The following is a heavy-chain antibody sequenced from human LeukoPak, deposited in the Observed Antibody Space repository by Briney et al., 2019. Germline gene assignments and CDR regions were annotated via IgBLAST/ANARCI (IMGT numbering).Heavy chain of an antibody. J-gene: IGHJ4*02. D-gene: IGHD3-16*02. CDR2: IYYSGST. V-gene: IGHV4-59*01. CDR1: GGSISSYY. CDR3: ARYVWGSYPTFEDY. Sequence: SGTLSLTCTVSGGSISSYYWSWIRQPPGKGLEWIGYIYYSGSTNYNPSLKSRVTVSVDTSKNKFSLRLSSVTAADTAVYYCARYVWGSYPTFEDYWGQGTLVTVSS.